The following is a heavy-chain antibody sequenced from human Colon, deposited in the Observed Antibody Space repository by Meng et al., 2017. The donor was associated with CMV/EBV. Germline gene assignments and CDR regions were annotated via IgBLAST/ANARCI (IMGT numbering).Heavy chain of an antibody. CDR1: GFTFDDYG. CDR3: ARGAGGFDY. V-gene: IGHV3-9*01. J-gene: IGHJ4*02. CDR2: ISWNSDTI. D-gene: IGHD3-10*01. Sequence: SLKISCAASGFTFDDYGMHWVRQVPGKGLEWVSGISWNSDTIGYADSVKGRFTISRDNAKNTLYLQMDSLRVEDTAVYYCARGAGGFDYWGQGTRVTVSS.